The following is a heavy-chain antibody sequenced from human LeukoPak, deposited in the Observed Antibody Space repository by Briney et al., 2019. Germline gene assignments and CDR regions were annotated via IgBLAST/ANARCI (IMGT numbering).Heavy chain of an antibody. CDR2: IYHSGTA. D-gene: IGHD5-24*01. J-gene: IGHJ4*02. V-gene: IGHV4-4*02. CDR3: ARGGDGYKGTLDY. Sequence: SETLSLTCAVSGGSISSTNWWSWVRQPPGKGLEWIGEIYHSGTANYNPSLKSRVTISVDTSKNQFSLKLSSVTAADTAVYYCARGGDGYKGTLDYWGQGTLVTVSS. CDR1: GGSISSTNW.